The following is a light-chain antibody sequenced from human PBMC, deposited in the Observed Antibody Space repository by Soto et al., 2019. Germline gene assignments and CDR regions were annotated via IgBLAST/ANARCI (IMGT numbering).Light chain of an antibody. CDR3: TSYSSSSTFYV. Sequence: QSVLTQPASVSGSPGQSITISCTGTSSDIGGYYYVSWYQHHPGKAPKLIIYQVTNRPSGVSHRFSGYKSGNTASLTISGLQAEDEADYYCTSYSSSSTFYVFGTGTKVTVL. CDR2: QVT. J-gene: IGLJ1*01. V-gene: IGLV2-14*01. CDR1: SSDIGGYYY.